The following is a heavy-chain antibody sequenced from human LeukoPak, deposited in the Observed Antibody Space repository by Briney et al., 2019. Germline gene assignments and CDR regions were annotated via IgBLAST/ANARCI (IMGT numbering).Heavy chain of an antibody. D-gene: IGHD6-6*01. CDR2: IRSKANSYAT. Sequence: PGGSLRLSCAASGFTFSGSAMYWVRQASGKGLEWVGRIRSKANSYATAYAASVKGRFTISRDDSKNTAYLQMNSLKTEDTAVYYCFQYSSSPRDYWGQGTLVTVSS. V-gene: IGHV3-73*01. J-gene: IGHJ4*02. CDR1: GFTFSGSA. CDR3: FQYSSSPRDY.